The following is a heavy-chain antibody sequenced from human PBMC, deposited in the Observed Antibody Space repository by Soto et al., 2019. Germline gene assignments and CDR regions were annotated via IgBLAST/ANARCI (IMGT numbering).Heavy chain of an antibody. J-gene: IGHJ5*02. CDR3: ARVTYYYGSGSYSGFDP. CDR2: IYYSGST. CDR1: GGSISSYY. Sequence: PSETLSLTCTVSGGSISSYYWSWIRQPPGKGLEWIGYIYYSGSTNYNPSLKSRVTISVDTSKNQFSLKLSSVTAADTAVYYCARVTYYYGSGSYSGFDPWGQGTQVTVSS. D-gene: IGHD3-10*01. V-gene: IGHV4-59*01.